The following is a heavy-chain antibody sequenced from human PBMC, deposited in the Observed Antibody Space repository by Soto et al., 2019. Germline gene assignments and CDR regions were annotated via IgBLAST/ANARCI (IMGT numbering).Heavy chain of an antibody. J-gene: IGHJ5*02. Sequence: SETLSLTCTVSGSSISTYHWSWIRQPPGKGLEWIGYIYNSGSTNNNPSLKSRVTFSVDPSKNQFSLKLNSVTAADAAVNDCARLGTSGYSFAPWGQGTLVTVSS. CDR2: IYNSGST. D-gene: IGHD3-22*01. CDR3: ARLGTSGYSFAP. CDR1: GSSISTYH. V-gene: IGHV4-59*01.